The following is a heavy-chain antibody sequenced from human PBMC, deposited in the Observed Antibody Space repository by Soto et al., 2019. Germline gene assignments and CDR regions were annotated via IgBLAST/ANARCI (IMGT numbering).Heavy chain of an antibody. CDR1: GFTVSSNY. CDR3: AREDPHRGYDQGSYYGMDV. J-gene: IGHJ6*02. V-gene: IGHV3-66*01. D-gene: IGHD5-12*01. CDR2: IYSGGST. Sequence: EVQLVESGGGLVQPGGSLRLSCAASGFTVSSNYMSWVRQAPGKGLEWVSVIYSGGSTYYADSVKGRFTISRDNSKNTLYLQMNSRRAEDTAVYYCAREDPHRGYDQGSYYGMDVWGQGTTVTVSS.